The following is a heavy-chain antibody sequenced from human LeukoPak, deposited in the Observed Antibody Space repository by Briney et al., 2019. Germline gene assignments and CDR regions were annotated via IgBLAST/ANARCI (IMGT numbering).Heavy chain of an antibody. D-gene: IGHD1-7*01. CDR1: GFTFSSYN. J-gene: IGHJ4*02. V-gene: IGHV3-48*04. CDR2: ISPSSTRI. Sequence: GGSLRLSCAASGFTFSSYNMNWVRQAPGKGLEWVSYISPSSTRIDYAASVRGRFTISRDNAKSSLYLQVNSLRAEDTAVYYCARMNYVSSGWGAPFDDWGQGTLVTVSS. CDR3: ARMNYVSSGWGAPFDD.